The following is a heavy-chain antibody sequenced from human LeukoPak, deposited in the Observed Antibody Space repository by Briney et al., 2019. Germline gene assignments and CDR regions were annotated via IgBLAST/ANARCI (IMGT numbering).Heavy chain of an antibody. J-gene: IGHJ4*02. CDR2: ISGSGGGT. D-gene: IGHD3-16*02. CDR1: GITLSNYG. Sequence: GGSLRLSCAVSGITLSNYGMSWVRQAPGKGLEWVAGISGSGGGTNYADSVKGRFTISRDNSKNTLYLQMNSLRAEDTAVYYCAKDASPEYDYVWGSYRYRANYFDYWGQGTLVTVSS. V-gene: IGHV3-23*01. CDR3: AKDASPEYDYVWGSYRYRANYFDY.